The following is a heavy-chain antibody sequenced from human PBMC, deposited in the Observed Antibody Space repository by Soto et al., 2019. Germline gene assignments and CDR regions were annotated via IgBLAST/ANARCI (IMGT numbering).Heavy chain of an antibody. CDR1: GFTFSTYW. Sequence: EVQLVESGGGLVQPRGSLRLSCAASGFTFSTYWMSWVRQAPGKGLEWVANIKQDGSETYYVDSVKGRFTISRDNAKNSLYLQMNSLRAEDTAVYYCARDSGTSDYWGQGTLVTVSS. CDR3: ARDSGTSDY. J-gene: IGHJ4*02. D-gene: IGHD1-1*01. CDR2: IKQDGSET. V-gene: IGHV3-7*01.